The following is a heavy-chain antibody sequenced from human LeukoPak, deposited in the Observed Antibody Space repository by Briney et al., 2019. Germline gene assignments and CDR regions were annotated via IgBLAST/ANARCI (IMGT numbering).Heavy chain of an antibody. CDR3: AFHVERTMAANNYFDP. V-gene: IGHV4-38-2*01. CDR1: GYSISSGYY. CDR2: IYHGGNT. J-gene: IGHJ5*02. Sequence: SETLSLTCAVSGYSISSGYYWGWVRQPPGKRLEWIGSIYHGGNTIYNPSLKSRVTMSVDTSKNQFSLSLSSVTAADTAVYHCAFHVERTMAANNYFDPWGQGILVTASS. D-gene: IGHD5-18*01.